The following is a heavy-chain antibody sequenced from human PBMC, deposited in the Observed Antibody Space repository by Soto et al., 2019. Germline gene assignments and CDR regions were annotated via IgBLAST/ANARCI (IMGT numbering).Heavy chain of an antibody. CDR1: GGSVSSST. V-gene: IGHV1-69*08. CDR3: AGDSGYSNYAFAF. J-gene: IGHJ4*02. Sequence: QVQLVQSGAEVKKPGSSVKVSCEASGGSVSSSTLSWVRQAPGQGLEWMGRIIPILGRANYAQKFQDRVTTSSDKSTSTAYMELSRFRSQDTAVYFCAGDSGYSNYAFAFWGQGTLITVSS. CDR2: IIPILGRA. D-gene: IGHD4-4*01.